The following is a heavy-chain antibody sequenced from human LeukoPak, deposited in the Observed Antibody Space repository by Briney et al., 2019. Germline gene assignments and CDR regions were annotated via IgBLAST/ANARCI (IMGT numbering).Heavy chain of an antibody. CDR3: ARSLGWDYTYGYNY. D-gene: IGHD5-18*01. Sequence: GGSLRLSCAASGFTVSSNYMSWVRQAPGKGLEWVSVIYSGGNTYYADSVKGRFAISRDNSKNTLYLQMNSLRAEDTAVYYCARSLGWDYTYGYNYWGQGTLVTVSS. V-gene: IGHV3-53*01. CDR2: IYSGGNT. CDR1: GFTVSSNY. J-gene: IGHJ4*02.